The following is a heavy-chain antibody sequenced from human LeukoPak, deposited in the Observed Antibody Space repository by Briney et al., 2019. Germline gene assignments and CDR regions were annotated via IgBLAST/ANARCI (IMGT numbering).Heavy chain of an antibody. D-gene: IGHD4-17*01. V-gene: IGHV4-39*07. CDR1: GGSISSSSYY. CDR3: ARGSGDYSFDY. Sequence: SETLSLTCTVSGGSISSSSYYWGWIRQPPGKGLEWIGSTYYSGSTYYNPSLKSRVTISVDTSKNQFSLKLSSVTAADTAVYYCARGSGDYSFDYWGQGTLVTVSS. CDR2: TYYSGST. J-gene: IGHJ4*02.